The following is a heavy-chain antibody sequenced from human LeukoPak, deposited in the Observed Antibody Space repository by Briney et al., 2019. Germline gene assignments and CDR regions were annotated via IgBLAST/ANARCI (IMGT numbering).Heavy chain of an antibody. CDR2: ISDDGRST. V-gene: IGHV3-23*01. Sequence: GGSLRLSCAASGFTFSNYGMSWVRQAPGKGLEWVSAISDDGRSTYYADSVKGRFTISKGNSKKTLSLQMNNLRAEDTAVYYCAKRVPYSSSSVYFDYWGQGTLVTVSS. CDR3: AKRVPYSSSSVYFDY. J-gene: IGHJ4*02. D-gene: IGHD6-6*01. CDR1: GFTFSNYG.